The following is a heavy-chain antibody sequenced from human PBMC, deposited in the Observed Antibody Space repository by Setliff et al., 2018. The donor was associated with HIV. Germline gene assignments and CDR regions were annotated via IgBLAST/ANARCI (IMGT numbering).Heavy chain of an antibody. CDR3: ASTNWNYHMDV. J-gene: IGHJ6*03. CDR2: INPNNGNT. V-gene: IGHV1-18*01. Sequence: ASVKVSCKTSGYTFSDYGMSWVRQAPGQGLEWVGWINPNNGNTKYAQNFQGRVSMTTTDTSTTTAYMELRSLTSDDTAVYYCASTNWNYHMDVWGKGTTVTVS. D-gene: IGHD1-1*01. CDR1: GYTFSDYG.